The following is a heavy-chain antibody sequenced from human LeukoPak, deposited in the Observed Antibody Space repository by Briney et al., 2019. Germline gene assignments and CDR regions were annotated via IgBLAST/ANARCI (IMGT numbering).Heavy chain of an antibody. J-gene: IGHJ4*02. CDR3: ARGAGTPGIFDY. CDR2: INPKSGVT. Sequence: ASVKVSCKASGYTFTGYFMHWVRQAPRQGLEWMGWINPKSGVTNYVQNFQGRVTMTRDTSNSTAYMELSSLRSDDTAVYFCARGAGTPGIFDYWGQGSLVTVSS. CDR1: GYTFTGYF. V-gene: IGHV1-2*02.